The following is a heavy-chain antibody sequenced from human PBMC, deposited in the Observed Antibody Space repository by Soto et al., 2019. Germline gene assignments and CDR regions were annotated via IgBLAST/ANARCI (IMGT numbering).Heavy chain of an antibody. CDR3: ASDRGADAPIDC. V-gene: IGHV3-33*01. CDR2: IWHDGLKK. J-gene: IGHJ4*02. Sequence: QVQLVESGGGVGQPERSLRLSCVASRFTFSDYGLHWVRQAPGTGLEWVAVIWHDGLKKDYVDSVKGRFTVSRDNSKNTLDRQMNSRRVDDTATYYWASDRGADAPIDCWGQGTLVTVSS. CDR1: RFTFSDYG.